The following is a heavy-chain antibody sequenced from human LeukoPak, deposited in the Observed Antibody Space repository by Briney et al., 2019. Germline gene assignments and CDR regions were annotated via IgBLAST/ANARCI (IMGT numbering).Heavy chain of an antibody. J-gene: IGHJ3*02. Sequence: GGFLRLSCAPSGFTFTSYSMNWVRQAPGKGLEWVSSISSSSYIYYADSVKGRFTISRDNAKNSLYLQMNSLRAEDTAVYYCAREGHYYDSSAYFDIWGQGTMVTVSS. CDR3: AREGHYYDSSAYFDI. CDR1: GFTFTSYS. V-gene: IGHV3-21*01. CDR2: ISSSSYI. D-gene: IGHD3-22*01.